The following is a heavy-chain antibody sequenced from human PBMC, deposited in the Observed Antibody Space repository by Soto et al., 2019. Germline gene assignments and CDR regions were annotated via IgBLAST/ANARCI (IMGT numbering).Heavy chain of an antibody. J-gene: IGHJ3*02. V-gene: IGHV3-30-3*01. CDR2: ISYDGSNK. CDR1: GFTFSSYA. Sequence: GGSLRLSCAASGFTFSSYAMHWVRQAPGKGLEWVAVISYDGSNKYYADSVKGRFTISRDNSENTLYLQMNSLRAEDTAVYYCARDSYQATSAFDIWGQGTMVTVSS. CDR3: ARDSYQATSAFDI. D-gene: IGHD2-2*01.